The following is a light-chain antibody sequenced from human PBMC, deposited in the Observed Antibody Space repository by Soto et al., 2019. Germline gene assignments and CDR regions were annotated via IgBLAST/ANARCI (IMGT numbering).Light chain of an antibody. CDR3: QQYSSDYT. CDR2: KAS. V-gene: IGKV1-5*03. CDR1: QNIFSW. Sequence: DIQMTQSPSTLSASVGDRVTITCRASQNIFSWLAWYQQKPGKAPKLLIYKASSLESGVPSRFSGSGSGTEFTLTISSLQPDEFATYYCQQYSSDYTFGQGTKLEIK. J-gene: IGKJ2*01.